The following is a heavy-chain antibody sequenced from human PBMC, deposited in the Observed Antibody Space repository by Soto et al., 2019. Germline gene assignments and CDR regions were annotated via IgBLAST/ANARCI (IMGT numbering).Heavy chain of an antibody. Sequence: QVQLQESGPGLVKPSETLSLTCTVSGGSISSNIYYWGWIRQPSGKGLEWIGSIYYTGNTFHNPSLKSRVTLSVDTSENQFSLKLTSVTAADTAVYYCARHSHEDHGDPNWFDPWGQGTLVTVSS. CDR3: ARHSHEDHGDPNWFDP. CDR2: IYYTGNT. D-gene: IGHD4-17*01. CDR1: GGSISSNIYY. V-gene: IGHV4-39*01. J-gene: IGHJ5*02.